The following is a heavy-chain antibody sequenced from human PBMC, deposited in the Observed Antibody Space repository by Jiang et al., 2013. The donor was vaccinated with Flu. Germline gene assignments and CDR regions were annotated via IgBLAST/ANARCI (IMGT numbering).Heavy chain of an antibody. D-gene: IGHD6-13*01. J-gene: IGHJ4*02. Sequence: VQLLESGGGLVQPGGSLRLSCAASGFTFSSYAMSWVRQAPGKGLEWVSAISGSGGSTYYADSVKGRFTISRDNSKNTLYLQMNSLRAEDTAVYYCAKVGAAGTLEEFGTFDYWGQGTLVTVSS. V-gene: IGHV3-23*01. CDR3: AKVGAAGTLEEFGTFDY. CDR2: ISGSGGST. CDR1: GFTFSSYA.